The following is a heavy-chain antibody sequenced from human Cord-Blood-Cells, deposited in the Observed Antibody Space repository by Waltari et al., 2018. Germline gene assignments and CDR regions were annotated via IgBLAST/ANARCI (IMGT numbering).Heavy chain of an antibody. Sequence: QVQLVESGGGVVQPGGSLRLPCAASGFTFSSYGMHWVRQAPGTGLGWVAFIRYDGRNKYYADAVKGRFTISRDNSKNTLYLQMNSLRAEDTAVYYCAKGGETYYYGSGSYGMDVWGQGTTVTVSS. V-gene: IGHV3-30*02. CDR3: AKGGETYYYGSGSYGMDV. CDR1: GFTFSSYG. CDR2: IRYDGRNK. D-gene: IGHD3-10*01. J-gene: IGHJ6*02.